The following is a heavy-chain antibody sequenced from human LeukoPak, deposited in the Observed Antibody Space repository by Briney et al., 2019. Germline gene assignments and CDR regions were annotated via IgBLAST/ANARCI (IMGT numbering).Heavy chain of an antibody. CDR1: GFTLSSYW. CDR2: INQDGSAK. CDR3: ARDQYQLRRCYYGMDV. V-gene: IGHV3-7*04. Sequence: PGGSLRLSCAASGFTLSSYWMSWVRQAPGKGLEWVANINQDGSAKYYVDSVKGRFTISRNNAENSLFLQMNSLRVEDTAVYYCARDQYQLRRCYYGMDVWGQGTTVTVSS. J-gene: IGHJ6*02. D-gene: IGHD2-2*01.